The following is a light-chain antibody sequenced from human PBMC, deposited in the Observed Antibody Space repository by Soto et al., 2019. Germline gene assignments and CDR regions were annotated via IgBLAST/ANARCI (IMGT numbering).Light chain of an antibody. CDR2: GNS. Sequence: QSVLTQPPSVSGAPGQRVTISCTGSSSNIGAGYDVHWYQQLPGTAPKLLIYGNSNRPSGVPDRFSGSKAGTSASLAITGLQAEAEDDYYCQSYDSSLSGGVFGGGTKLTVL. V-gene: IGLV1-40*01. J-gene: IGLJ3*02. CDR3: QSYDSSLSGGV. CDR1: SSNIGAGYD.